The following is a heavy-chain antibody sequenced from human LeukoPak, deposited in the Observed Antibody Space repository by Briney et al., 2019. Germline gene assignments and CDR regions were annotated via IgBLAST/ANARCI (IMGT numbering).Heavy chain of an antibody. CDR2: INHSGST. D-gene: IGHD3-10*01. V-gene: IGHV4-34*01. CDR1: GGSFSGYY. Sequence: LSLTCAVYGGSFSGYYWSWIRQPPGKGLEWIGEINHSGSTNYNLSLKSRVTISVDTSKNQFSLKLSSVTAADTAVYYCARSYYYGSGSYNYWGQGTLVTVSS. J-gene: IGHJ4*02. CDR3: ARSYYYGSGSYNY.